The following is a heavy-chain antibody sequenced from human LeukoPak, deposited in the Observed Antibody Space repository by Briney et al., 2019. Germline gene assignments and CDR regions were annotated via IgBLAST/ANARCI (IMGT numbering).Heavy chain of an antibody. CDR1: GFTFSSYA. CDR2: ISGSGGST. CDR3: AKDHPAWYYDSSGYFDY. V-gene: IGHV3-23*01. D-gene: IGHD3-22*01. Sequence: GGSLRLSCAAPGFTFSSYAMSWVRQAPGKGLEWVSAISGSGGSTYYADSVKGRFTISRDNSKNTLYLQMNSLRAEDTAVYYCAKDHPAWYYDSSGYFDYWGQGTLVTVSS. J-gene: IGHJ4*02.